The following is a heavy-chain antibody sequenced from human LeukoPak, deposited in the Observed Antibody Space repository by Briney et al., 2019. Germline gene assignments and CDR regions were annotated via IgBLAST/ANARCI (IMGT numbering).Heavy chain of an antibody. V-gene: IGHV4-30-2*01. CDR2: IYHSGST. J-gene: IGHJ1*01. D-gene: IGHD3-22*01. Sequence: PSQTLSLTCAVSGGSISSGGYSWSWIRQPPGKGLEWIGYIYHSGSTYYNPSLKSRVTISEDRSKNQFSLKLSSVTAADTAVYYCARGSGDSSGYYQDIEYFQHWGQGTLVTVSS. CDR3: ARGSGDSSGYYQDIEYFQH. CDR1: GGSISSGGYS.